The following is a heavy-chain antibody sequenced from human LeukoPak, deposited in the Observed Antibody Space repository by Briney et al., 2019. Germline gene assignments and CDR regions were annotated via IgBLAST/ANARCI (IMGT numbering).Heavy chain of an antibody. Sequence: ASVKVSCKASGGTLSSYAISWVRQAPGQGLEWMGGIIPIFGTANYAQKFQGRVTITANESTSTAYMELSSLRSEDTAVYYCASFPLGIAAAGFDYWGQGTLVTVSS. CDR3: ASFPLGIAAAGFDY. V-gene: IGHV1-69*13. CDR2: IIPIFGTA. D-gene: IGHD6-13*01. CDR1: GGTLSSYA. J-gene: IGHJ4*02.